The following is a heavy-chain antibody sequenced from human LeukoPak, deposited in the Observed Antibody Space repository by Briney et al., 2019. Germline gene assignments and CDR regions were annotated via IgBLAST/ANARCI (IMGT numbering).Heavy chain of an antibody. V-gene: IGHV4-59*08. CDR1: GGSIGTYS. CDR3: ARSGRPGGFDY. CDR2: IYYSGST. D-gene: IGHD2-15*01. Sequence: SETLSLTCTVSGGSIGTYSWNWIRQPPGKGLEWIGYIYYSGSTNYNPSLKSRVTISVDTSKNQFSLKLSSVTAADTAVYYCARSGRPGGFDYWGQGTLVTVSS. J-gene: IGHJ4*02.